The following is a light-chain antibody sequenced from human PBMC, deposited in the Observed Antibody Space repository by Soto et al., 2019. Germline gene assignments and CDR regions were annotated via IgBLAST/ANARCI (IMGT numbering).Light chain of an antibody. CDR1: QSISSSY. Sequence: EIVLTQSPGTLSLSPGERATLSCRASQSISSSYLAWYQQKPGQAPRLLIYGASSRATGIPDRFSGSGSGTDFSLTISGLEPEDFALYYCQQYGSSRPLTFGGGTKVEIK. CDR2: GAS. CDR3: QQYGSSRPLT. J-gene: IGKJ4*01. V-gene: IGKV3-20*01.